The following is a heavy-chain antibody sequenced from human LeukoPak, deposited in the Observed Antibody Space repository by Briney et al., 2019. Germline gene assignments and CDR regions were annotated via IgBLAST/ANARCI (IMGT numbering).Heavy chain of an antibody. D-gene: IGHD1-26*01. CDR3: AKTGSFQEVGVLNWFDP. V-gene: IGHV3-23*01. Sequence: GGSLRLSCAASGLTYSSFAMSWVRQAPGMGLEWVSTISGTGETTHYADSVKGRFTISRDNSKSTLTLYLQMNSLRAEDTAVYYCAKTGSFQEVGVLNWFDPWGQGTLVTVSS. CDR2: ISGTGETT. J-gene: IGHJ5*02. CDR1: GLTYSSFA.